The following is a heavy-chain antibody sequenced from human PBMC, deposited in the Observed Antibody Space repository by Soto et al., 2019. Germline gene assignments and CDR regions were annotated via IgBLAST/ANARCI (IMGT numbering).Heavy chain of an antibody. D-gene: IGHD3-10*01. CDR3: AKDLKGWGYGSGSYYFDY. CDR2: ISYDGSNK. J-gene: IGHJ4*02. V-gene: IGHV3-30*18. CDR1: GFTFSSYG. Sequence: QVQLVESGGGVVQPGRSLRLSCAAPGFTFSSYGMHWVRQAPGKGLEWVAVISYDGSNKYYADSVKGRFTISRDNSKNTLYLQMNSLRAEDTAVYYCAKDLKGWGYGSGSYYFDYWGQGTLVTVSS.